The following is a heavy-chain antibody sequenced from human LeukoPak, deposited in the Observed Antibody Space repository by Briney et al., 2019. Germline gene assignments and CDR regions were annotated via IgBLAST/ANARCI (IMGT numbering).Heavy chain of an antibody. CDR2: IIPILGIA. D-gene: IGHD3-10*01. CDR1: GGTFSGYA. V-gene: IGHV1-69*04. Sequence: SVKVSCKASGGTFSGYAISWVRQAPGQGLEWMGRIIPILGIANYAQKFQGRVTITADKSTSTAYMELSSLRSEDTAVYYCAREVGYYYGSGKPYYYGMDVWGQGTTVTVSS. J-gene: IGHJ6*02. CDR3: AREVGYYYGSGKPYYYGMDV.